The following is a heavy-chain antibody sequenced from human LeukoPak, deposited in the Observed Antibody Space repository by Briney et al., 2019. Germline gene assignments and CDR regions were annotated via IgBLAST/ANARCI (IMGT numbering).Heavy chain of an antibody. Sequence: GGSLRLSCAASGFTFSDYSMNWVRQAPGKGLEDLSYINSDGKTTWYADSVKGRFTASRDNAKNSLYLQMNSLRVEDTAVYYCARVLSGSWDWFDPWGQGTLVTVSS. V-gene: IGHV3-48*01. CDR1: GFTFSDYS. CDR3: ARVLSGSWDWFDP. D-gene: IGHD3-22*01. CDR2: INSDGKTT. J-gene: IGHJ5*02.